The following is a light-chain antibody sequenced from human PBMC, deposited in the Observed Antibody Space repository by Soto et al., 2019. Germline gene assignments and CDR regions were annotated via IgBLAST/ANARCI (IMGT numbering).Light chain of an antibody. CDR2: EVT. CDR3: TSFTTINTLV. Sequence: QSVLAQPASVSGSPGQSITISCTGPSSDVVDYNYVSWYQQHPGEAPRLLIHEVTNRPSGVSNRFSGSKSGNMASLTISGPQAEDEADYYCTSFTTINTLVFGDGTKGTVL. J-gene: IGLJ1*01. CDR1: SSDVVDYNY. V-gene: IGLV2-14*01.